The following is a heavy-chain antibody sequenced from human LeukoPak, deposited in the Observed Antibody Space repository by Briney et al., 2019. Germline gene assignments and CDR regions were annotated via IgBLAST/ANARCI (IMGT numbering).Heavy chain of an antibody. CDR3: ARGNYYGSGSYYRAFYYYYYYMDV. J-gene: IGHJ6*03. CDR2: INHSGST. V-gene: IGHV4-34*01. D-gene: IGHD3-10*01. CDR1: GGSFSGYY. Sequence: SETLSLTCAVYGGSFSGYYWSWIRQPPGKGLEWIGEINHSGSTNYNPSLKSRVTISVDTSKNQFSLKLSSVTAADTAVYYCARGNYYGSGSYYRAFYYYYYYMDVWGKGTTVTVSS.